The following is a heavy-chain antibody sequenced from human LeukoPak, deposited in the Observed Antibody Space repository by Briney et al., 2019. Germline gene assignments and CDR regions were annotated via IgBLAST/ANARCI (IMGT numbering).Heavy chain of an antibody. D-gene: IGHD5-24*01. V-gene: IGHV1-46*01. Sequence: ASVKVSCKASGYTFTSYYMHWVRQAPGQGLEWMGIINPSGGSTSYAQKFQGRVTMTRDTSTSTVYMELSSLRSEDTAVYYCARISDGYRREMSFDYWGQGILVTVSS. J-gene: IGHJ4*02. CDR2: INPSGGST. CDR1: GYTFTSYY. CDR3: ARISDGYRREMSFDY.